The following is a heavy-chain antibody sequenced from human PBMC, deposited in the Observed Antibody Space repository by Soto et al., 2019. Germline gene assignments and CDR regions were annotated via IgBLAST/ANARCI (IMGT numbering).Heavy chain of an antibody. J-gene: IGHJ4*02. CDR3: GRTITMLFLAPAY. Sequence: ASVKGSCKASGYTFTNSPITWVRRTPGQGLEWRGWFSAHSGDTKYAQKFQGRVTMTTDTSTSTAYTELRGLRSDDAALYYSGRTITMLFLAPAYWGQGTLVTVSS. V-gene: IGHV1-18*01. D-gene: IGHD5-12*01. CDR1: GYTFTNSP. CDR2: FSAHSGDT.